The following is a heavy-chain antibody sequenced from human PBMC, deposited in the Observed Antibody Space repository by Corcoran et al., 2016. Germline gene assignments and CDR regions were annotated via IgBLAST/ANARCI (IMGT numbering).Heavy chain of an antibody. V-gene: IGHV1-18*01. CDR2: ISAYNGNT. Sequence: QVQLVQSGAEVKKPGASVKVSCKASGYTFTSYGISWVRQAPGQGLEWMGWISAYNGNTNYAPKLQGRVTMTTDTSTSTAYMELRSLRSDDTAVYYCARDLGPYDSSGYYEGCFDYWGQGTLVTVSS. CDR3: ARDLGPYDSSGYYEGCFDY. CDR1: GYTFTSYG. D-gene: IGHD3-22*01. J-gene: IGHJ4*02.